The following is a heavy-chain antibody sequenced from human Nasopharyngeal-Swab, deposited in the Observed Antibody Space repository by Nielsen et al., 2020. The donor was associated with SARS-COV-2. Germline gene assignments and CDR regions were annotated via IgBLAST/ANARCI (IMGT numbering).Heavy chain of an antibody. J-gene: IGHJ4*02. CDR3: TRCGGGCYSGRDY. CDR1: GFTSSDSA. V-gene: IGHV3-73*01. Sequence: GESLKISCAASGFTSSDSAIHLVRQASGKGLEWVGRIRSKGNNYATAYAASVKGRFTIFRDDPTNTAFLQMNSLKTEDTAVYYCTRCGGGCYSGRDYWGQGTLVTVSS. CDR2: IRSKGNNYAT. D-gene: IGHD2-15*01.